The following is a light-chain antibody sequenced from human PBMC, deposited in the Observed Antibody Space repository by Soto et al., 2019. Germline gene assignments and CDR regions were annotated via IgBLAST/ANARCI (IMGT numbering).Light chain of an antibody. CDR1: QSISSW. J-gene: IGKJ4*01. V-gene: IGKV1-5*03. CDR2: RAS. Sequence: DSEMLQLPSTLFASVGDRVTLTCRASQSISSWLAWYQQKPGKAPKLLIYRASNLDSGVPSRFSGSGSGTEFTLTISSLQPDDFATYYCQQYKGFPLTFGGGTKVDIK. CDR3: QQYKGFPLT.